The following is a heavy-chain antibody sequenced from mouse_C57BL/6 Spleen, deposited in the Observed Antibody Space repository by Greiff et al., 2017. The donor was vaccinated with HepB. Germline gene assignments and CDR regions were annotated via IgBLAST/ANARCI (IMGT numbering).Heavy chain of an antibody. CDR2: IDPETGGT. J-gene: IGHJ4*01. V-gene: IGHV1-15*01. Sequence: QVQLKESGAELVRPGASVTLSCKASGYTFTDYEMHWVKQTPVHGLEWIGAIDPETGGTAYNQKFKGKAILTADKSSSTAYMELRSLTSEDSAVYYCTRWGYSNPYYYAMDYWGQGTSVTVSS. CDR1: GYTFTDYE. D-gene: IGHD2-5*01. CDR3: TRWGYSNPYYYAMDY.